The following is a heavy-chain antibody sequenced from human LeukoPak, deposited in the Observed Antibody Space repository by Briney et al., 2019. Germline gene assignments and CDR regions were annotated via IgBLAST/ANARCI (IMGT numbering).Heavy chain of an antibody. D-gene: IGHD3-3*01. V-gene: IGHV3-48*01. CDR1: GFSFNSYS. Sequence: GGSLRLSCAASGFSFNSYSMNWVRQPPGKGLEWVSYIGSSSATIYYADSVKGRFTISRDNSKNTLYLQMNSLRAEDTALYYCAKDALYYDFWSGYSYYFDYWGQGTLVTVSS. J-gene: IGHJ4*02. CDR2: IGSSSATI. CDR3: AKDALYYDFWSGYSYYFDY.